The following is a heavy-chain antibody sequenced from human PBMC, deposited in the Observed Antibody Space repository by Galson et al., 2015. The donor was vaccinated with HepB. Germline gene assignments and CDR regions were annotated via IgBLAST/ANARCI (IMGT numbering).Heavy chain of an antibody. V-gene: IGHV3-21*01. CDR2: ISSSSSYI. CDR1: GFTFSSYS. D-gene: IGHD1-1*01. J-gene: IGHJ6*02. CDR3: ARDGYNWNDVFYYYYGMDV. Sequence: SLRLSCAASGFTFSSYSMNWVRQAPGKGLEWVSSISSSSSYIYYADSVKGRFTISRDNAKNSLYLQMNSLRAEDTAVYYCARDGYNWNDVFYYYYGMDVWGQGTMVTVSS.